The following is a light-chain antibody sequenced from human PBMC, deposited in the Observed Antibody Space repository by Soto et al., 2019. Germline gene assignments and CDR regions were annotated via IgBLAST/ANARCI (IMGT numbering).Light chain of an antibody. CDR1: QSVDTTF. CDR3: QQYMSSVT. CDR2: GAS. J-gene: IGKJ1*01. Sequence: EIVLTQSPGSLSLSPGQRATLSCRASQSVDTTFFAWYQKKPGQAPRLLIYGASKRATGIPDRFSGSGSGTDFTLISSRLEHEDFAVYYCQQYMSSVTFGQGTKVEIK. V-gene: IGKV3-20*01.